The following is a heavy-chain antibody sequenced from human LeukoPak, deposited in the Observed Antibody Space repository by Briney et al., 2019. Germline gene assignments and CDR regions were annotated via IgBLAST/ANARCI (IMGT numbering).Heavy chain of an antibody. J-gene: IGHJ6*02. V-gene: IGHV4/OR15-8*02. CDR1: GGSMSSSDW. CDR3: ARFPLGITGTTVGYYYYGMDV. D-gene: IGHD1-7*01. CDR2: IHHSGGT. Sequence: SETLSLICVVSGGSMSSSDWWSWVRQPPGMGLEWIGEIHHSGGTNYNPSLGSRVTISTDMSENRLSLNLNSVTAADTAVYYCARFPLGITGTTVGYYYYGMDVWGQGTTVTVSS.